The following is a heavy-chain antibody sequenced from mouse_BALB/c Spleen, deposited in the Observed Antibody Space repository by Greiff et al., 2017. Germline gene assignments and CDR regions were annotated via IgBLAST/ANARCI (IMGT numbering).Heavy chain of an antibody. CDR1: GFAFSSYD. CDR2: ISSGGGST. J-gene: IGHJ2*01. V-gene: IGHV5-12-1*01. CDR3: ARLYYGYVPYFDY. Sequence: EVMLVESGGGLVKPGGSLKLSCAASGFAFSSYDMSWVRQTPEKRLEWVAYISSGGGSTYYPDTVKGRFTISRDNAKNTLYLQMSSLKSEDTAMYYCARLYYGYVPYFDYWGQGTTLTVSS. D-gene: IGHD1-2*01.